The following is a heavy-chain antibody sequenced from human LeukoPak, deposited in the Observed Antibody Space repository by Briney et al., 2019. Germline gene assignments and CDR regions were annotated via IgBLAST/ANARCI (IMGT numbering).Heavy chain of an antibody. D-gene: IGHD3-22*01. Sequence: SETLSLTCTVSGGSISSSSYYWGWIRQPPGKGLEWIGSIYYSGSTYYNPSLKSRVTISVDTSKNQFSLKLSSVTAADTAVYYCARASDGYGSSGYYYPAHYYYYYYYMDVWGKGTTVTVSS. V-gene: IGHV4-39*07. CDR3: ARASDGYGSSGYYYPAHYYYYYYYMDV. CDR2: IYYSGST. J-gene: IGHJ6*03. CDR1: GGSISSSSYY.